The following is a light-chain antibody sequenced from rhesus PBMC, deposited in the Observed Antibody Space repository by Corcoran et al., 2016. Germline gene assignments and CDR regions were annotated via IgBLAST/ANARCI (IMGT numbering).Light chain of an antibody. CDR3: SSYASSSTYI. CDR2: EVT. Sequence: QAAPTQSPSVSWSPGQSVTISCTGTSSDIGGYNRVSWYQQHPGKAPTLMIYEVTKRPSGVSDRFSASKSGNTATLTISGLQPVDEADSYCSSYASSSTYIFGTGTRLTVL. V-gene: IGLV2-13*03. J-gene: IGLJ1*01. CDR1: SSDIGGYNR.